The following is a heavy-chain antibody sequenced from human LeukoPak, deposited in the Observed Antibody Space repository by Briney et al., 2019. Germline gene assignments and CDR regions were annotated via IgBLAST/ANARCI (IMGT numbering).Heavy chain of an antibody. J-gene: IGHJ3*02. CDR3: ARGWGLFTPWGFDI. CDR2: IYTSGST. Sequence: SQTLSLTCTVSGGSISSGSYYWSWIRQPAGKGLEGIGRIYTSGSTNYNPSLKSRVTISVDTSKNQFSLKLSSVTAADTAVYYCARGWGLFTPWGFDIWGQGTMVTVSS. CDR1: GGSISSGSYY. V-gene: IGHV4-61*02. D-gene: IGHD2-15*01.